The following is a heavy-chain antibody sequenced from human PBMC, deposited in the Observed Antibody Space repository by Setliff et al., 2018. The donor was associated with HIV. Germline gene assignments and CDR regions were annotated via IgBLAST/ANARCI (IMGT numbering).Heavy chain of an antibody. CDR2: LYYSGTA. CDR1: SGSISSGDYY. Sequence: SETLSLTCTVSSGSISSGDYYWGWIRQPPGKGLEWIGGLYYSGTAYNNPSLKSRVTISVDTSKNQFSLKLNSVTAADTAVYYCARTRGYTYGYIDSWAQGTLVTVSS. J-gene: IGHJ4*02. CDR3: ARTRGYTYGYIDS. D-gene: IGHD5-18*01. V-gene: IGHV4-39*01.